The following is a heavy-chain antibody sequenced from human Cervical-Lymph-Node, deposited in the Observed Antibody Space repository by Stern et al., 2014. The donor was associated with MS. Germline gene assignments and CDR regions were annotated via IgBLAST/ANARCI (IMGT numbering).Heavy chain of an antibody. CDR1: GGTFSNYA. CDR2: IIPNFDSA. CDR3: ARARGMDAFDI. V-gene: IGHV1-69*01. J-gene: IGHJ3*02. Sequence: VQLVESGAEVKKPGSSVKVSCKASGGTFSNYAISWVRQAPGQGLEWMGGIIPNFDSANYEQKFQGRVTITSDASPSKAYMETGSLRSEDTAIYYCARARGMDAFDIWGQGTMVTVSS.